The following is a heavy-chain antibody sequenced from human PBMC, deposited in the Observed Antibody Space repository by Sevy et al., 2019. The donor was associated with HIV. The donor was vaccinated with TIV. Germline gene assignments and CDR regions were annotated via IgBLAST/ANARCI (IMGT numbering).Heavy chain of an antibody. CDR2: IYGSGVAP. CDR3: AGARYDSSGSFDAFDV. Sequence: GGSLRLSCKPSGFTFVTYAMNWVRQFPGKGLEWVSTIYGSGVAPYSADSVKGRFTISRDNSKNKLYLQMNSLRTEDTALYYCAGARYDSSGSFDAFDVWGQGTMVTVSS. J-gene: IGHJ3*01. V-gene: IGHV3-23*01. D-gene: IGHD3-22*01. CDR1: GFTFVTYA.